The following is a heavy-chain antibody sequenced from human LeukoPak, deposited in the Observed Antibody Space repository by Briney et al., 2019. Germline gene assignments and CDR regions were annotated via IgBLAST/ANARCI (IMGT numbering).Heavy chain of an antibody. CDR2: IIPIFDTA. CDR3: ARHHASTYYYDSSGLIWFDP. CDR1: GGTFSSYA. Sequence: GSSLKVSCKASGGTFSSYAISWVRQAPGQGLEWMGRIIPIFDTANYAQKLQGRVTITTDESTSTACMELSSLRSEDTAVYYCARHHASTYYYDSSGLIWFDPCGQGTLFTVSS. D-gene: IGHD3-22*01. J-gene: IGHJ5*02. V-gene: IGHV1-69*05.